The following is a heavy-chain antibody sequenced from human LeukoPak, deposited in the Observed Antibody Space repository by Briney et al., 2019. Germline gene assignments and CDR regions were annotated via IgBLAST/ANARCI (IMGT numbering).Heavy chain of an antibody. CDR3: ARERGYSYRLADY. J-gene: IGHJ4*02. D-gene: IGHD5-18*01. CDR2: INHSGST. V-gene: IGHV4-34*01. Sequence: SETLSLTCAVYGGSFSGYYWNWIRQPPGKGLEWIGEINHSGSTNYIPSLKSRVTISVDTSKNQFSLKLSSVTAADTAVYYCARERGYSYRLADYWGQGTLVTVSS. CDR1: GGSFSGYY.